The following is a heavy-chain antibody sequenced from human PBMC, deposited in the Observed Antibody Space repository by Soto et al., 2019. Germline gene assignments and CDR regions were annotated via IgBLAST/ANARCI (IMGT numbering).Heavy chain of an antibody. CDR3: ARGGPGPISTIPLLDN. Sequence: QVQLVESGGGVVQPGRSLRLSCTASGFTFSSYGMHWVRQAPGKGLEWVAITWSDESRKYYADSVKGRFIISRDNSKNTLFLEMDSLRAENTAVFYWARGGPGPISTIPLLDNGGQGSLVTVSS. CDR1: GFTFSSYG. J-gene: IGHJ4*02. D-gene: IGHD1-1*01. CDR2: TWSDESRK. V-gene: IGHV3-33*01.